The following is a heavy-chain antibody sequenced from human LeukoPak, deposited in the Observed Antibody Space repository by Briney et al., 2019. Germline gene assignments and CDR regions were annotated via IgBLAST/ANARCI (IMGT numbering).Heavy chain of an antibody. CDR2: INSNSGGT. D-gene: IGHD1-14*01. Sequence: ASVKVSCQASGYTFTGYYMHWVRQAPGQGLEWMGWINSNSGGTHYAQKVEGRVTMTRDMSITTAYMELSRLRSDDTAVYYCARGPELMYSDWFDPWGQGTLVTVSS. J-gene: IGHJ5*02. CDR1: GYTFTGYY. V-gene: IGHV1-2*02. CDR3: ARGPELMYSDWFDP.